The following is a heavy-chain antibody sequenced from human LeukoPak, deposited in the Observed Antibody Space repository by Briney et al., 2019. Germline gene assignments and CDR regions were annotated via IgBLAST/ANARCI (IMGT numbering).Heavy chain of an antibody. J-gene: IGHJ4*02. CDR2: IYYSGST. D-gene: IGHD3-22*01. V-gene: IGHV4-59*12. CDR3: ARPRYKYYYDSSGYYFDY. CDR1: GGSISSYY. Sequence: MPSETLSLTCTVSGGSISSYYWSWIRQPPGKGLEWIGYIYYSGSTNYNPSLKSRVTISVDTSKNQFSLKLSSVTAADTAVYYCARPRYKYYYDSSGYYFDYWGQGTLVTVSS.